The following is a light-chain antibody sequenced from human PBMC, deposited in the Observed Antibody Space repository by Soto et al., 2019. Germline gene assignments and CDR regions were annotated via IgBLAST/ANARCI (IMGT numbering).Light chain of an antibody. CDR3: QQYNNWPWT. Sequence: EIVMTQSPATLFVSPGERATLSCRASQSVSSNLAWYQQKPGQAPRLLIYGASTRATGIPARFSGSGSGTEFTLTISSLQSEDFAVYYCQQYNNWPWTLGQGTKVDIK. J-gene: IGKJ1*01. CDR2: GAS. V-gene: IGKV3-15*01. CDR1: QSVSSN.